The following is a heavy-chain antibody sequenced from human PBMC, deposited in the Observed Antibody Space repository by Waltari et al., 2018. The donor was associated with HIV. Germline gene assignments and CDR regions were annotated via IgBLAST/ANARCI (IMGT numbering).Heavy chain of an antibody. CDR3: ARGIEVAGTEFQH. J-gene: IGHJ1*01. D-gene: IGHD6-19*01. CDR1: GYTFSSHD. V-gene: IGHV1-8*01. Sequence: QLQLVQSGAEVKKPGASVKVSCMASGYTFSSHDINWVRQATGQGLEWMRWMNPSSGNTGYAQKFQGRVSMTRNTSISTAYMEMSSLRSEDTAVYYCARGIEVAGTEFQHWGQGTLVTVSS. CDR2: MNPSSGNT.